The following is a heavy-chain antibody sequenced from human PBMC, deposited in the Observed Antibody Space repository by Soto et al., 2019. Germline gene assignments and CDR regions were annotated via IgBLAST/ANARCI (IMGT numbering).Heavy chain of an antibody. V-gene: IGHV4-31*03. CDR2: IYYSGST. CDR3: ARVEVPAPSYYDFWSGYYTNYYYYGMDV. CDR1: GGSISSGGYY. J-gene: IGHJ6*02. Sequence: SETLSLTCTVSGGSISSGGYYWSWIRQHPGKGLEWIGYIYYSGSTYYNPSLKSRVTISVDTSKNQFSLKLSSVTAADTAVYYCARVEVPAPSYYDFWSGYYTNYYYYGMDVWGQGTTVTVSS. D-gene: IGHD3-3*01.